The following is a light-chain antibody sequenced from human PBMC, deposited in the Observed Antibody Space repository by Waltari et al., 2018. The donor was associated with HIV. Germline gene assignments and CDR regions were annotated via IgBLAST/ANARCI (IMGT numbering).Light chain of an antibody. V-gene: IGLV2-14*01. CDR2: EVS. Sequence: HSVLTQPASVSGSPGQSITISCSGPTSDLSSLNFVSWYQQSPGRAPKLIIFEVSSLPSGMSDRFSGSKSGDTASLTISALRTEDEADYFCSSYSPRGSVVFGGGTKVTVL. CDR1: TSDLSSLNF. CDR3: SSYSPRGSVV. J-gene: IGLJ3*02.